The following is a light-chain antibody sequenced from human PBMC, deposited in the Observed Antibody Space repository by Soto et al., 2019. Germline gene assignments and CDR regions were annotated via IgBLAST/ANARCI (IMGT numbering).Light chain of an antibody. J-gene: IGKJ4*01. CDR1: QCIANY. V-gene: IGKV1-27*01. Sequence: DIQMTQSRSTLSASVRDRVTITCRAIQCIANYLAWYLQKPGKVPKLLIYEASTLQSGVPSRFSGSGSGTDFTLIISSLQPEDVATYFCPKYNIAPLTFGGGTKVDIK. CDR3: PKYNIAPLT. CDR2: EAS.